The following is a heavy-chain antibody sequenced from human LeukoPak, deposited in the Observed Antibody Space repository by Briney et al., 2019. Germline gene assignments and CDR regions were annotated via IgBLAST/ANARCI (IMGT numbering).Heavy chain of an antibody. V-gene: IGHV4-59*12. D-gene: IGHD2-8*01. J-gene: IGHJ6*03. Sequence: PSETLSLTCTVSGGSISSYYWSWIRQPPGKGLEWIGYIYYSGSTNYNPSLKSRVTISVDTSKNQFSLKLSSVTAADTAVYYCARRGGGCTNGVCYKRHYYMDVWGKGTTVTVSS. CDR1: GGSISSYY. CDR3: ARRGGGCTNGVCYKRHYYMDV. CDR2: IYYSGST.